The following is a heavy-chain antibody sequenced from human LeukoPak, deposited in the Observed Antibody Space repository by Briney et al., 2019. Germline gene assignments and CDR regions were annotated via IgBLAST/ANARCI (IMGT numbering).Heavy chain of an antibody. Sequence: GASVKVSCKASGYTFTSYDINWVRQATGQGLEWMGWMNPNSGNTGYAQKFQGRVTMTRNTSISTAYMELSSLRSEDTAAYYCARGNVPAAIWLYYYYYMDVWGKGTTVTVSS. CDR2: MNPNSGNT. V-gene: IGHV1-8*02. CDR3: ARGNVPAAIWLYYYYYMDV. D-gene: IGHD2-2*01. CDR1: GYTFTSYD. J-gene: IGHJ6*03.